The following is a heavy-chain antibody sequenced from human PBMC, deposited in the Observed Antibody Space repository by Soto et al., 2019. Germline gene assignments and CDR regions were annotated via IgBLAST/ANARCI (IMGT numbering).Heavy chain of an antibody. CDR2: IGTAGDT. CDR3: ARAPRYNWKFDY. V-gene: IGHV3-13*01. CDR1: GFTFSSYD. Sequence: GGSLRLSCAASGFTFSSYDMHWVRQATGKGLEWVSAIGTAGDTYYPGSVKGRFTISRENAKNSLYLQMNSLRAGDTAVYYCARAPRYNWKFDYWGQGTLVTVSS. D-gene: IGHD1-20*01. J-gene: IGHJ4*02.